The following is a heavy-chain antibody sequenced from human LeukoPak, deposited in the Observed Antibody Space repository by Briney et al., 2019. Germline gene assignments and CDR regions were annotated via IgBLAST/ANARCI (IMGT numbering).Heavy chain of an antibody. Sequence: MSSETLSLTCTVSGGAITSSYWSWVRQPPGKGLEYIGHISNSGSTNYNPSLKSRVTMSVDTSKNQFSLRLTSVTAADTAVFYCAREWGGYNSWGAFDIWGQGIMVTVSS. J-gene: IGHJ3*02. D-gene: IGHD5-24*01. V-gene: IGHV4-59*12. CDR1: GGAITSSY. CDR2: ISNSGST. CDR3: AREWGGYNSWGAFDI.